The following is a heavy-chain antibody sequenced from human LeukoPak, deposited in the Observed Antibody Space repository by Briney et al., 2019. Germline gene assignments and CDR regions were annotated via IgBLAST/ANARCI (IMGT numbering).Heavy chain of an antibody. CDR3: AREDYYGSGSYHY. Sequence: SQTLSLTCTVSGGSISSGDYYWSWIRQPPGKGLEWIGYIYYSGSTYYNPSLKSRVIISVDTSKNQFSLKLSSVTAADTAVYYCAREDYYGSGSYHYWGQGTLVTVSS. D-gene: IGHD3-10*01. CDR2: IYYSGST. V-gene: IGHV4-30-4*01. J-gene: IGHJ4*02. CDR1: GGSISSGDYY.